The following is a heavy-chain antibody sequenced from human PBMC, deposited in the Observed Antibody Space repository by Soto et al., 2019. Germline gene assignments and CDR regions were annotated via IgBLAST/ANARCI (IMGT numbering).Heavy chain of an antibody. CDR2: ISYVGSKT. J-gene: IGHJ4*02. D-gene: IGHD5-18*01. Sequence: QVQLVESGGGVVQPGRSLRLSCAASGFTFSRYGMHWVRQAPGKGLEWVALISYVGSKTYYADSVKGRFTISRDNSKNTLYLQMSSLRVDDTAVYYCAKVRLRDYSLGYIFDSWGQATLVTVSS. V-gene: IGHV3-30*18. CDR1: GFTFSRYG. CDR3: AKVRLRDYSLGYIFDS.